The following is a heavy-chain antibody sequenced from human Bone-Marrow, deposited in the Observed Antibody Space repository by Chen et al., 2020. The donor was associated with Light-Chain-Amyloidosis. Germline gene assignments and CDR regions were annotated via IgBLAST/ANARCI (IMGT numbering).Heavy chain of an antibody. Sequence: EVQLEQSGPEVIKPGESLEISCKGSGYTFPNYWIGWVRQMPGKGLEWMGVIYTDDPDAIYRPSFEGQVTISADKSITTAYLQWRSLKAADTAMYYCARRRDGYNFDYWGQGTLVTVSS. CDR1: GYTFPNYW. CDR3: ARRRDGYNFDY. J-gene: IGHJ4*02. D-gene: IGHD5-12*01. CDR2: IYTDDPDA. V-gene: IGHV5-51*01.